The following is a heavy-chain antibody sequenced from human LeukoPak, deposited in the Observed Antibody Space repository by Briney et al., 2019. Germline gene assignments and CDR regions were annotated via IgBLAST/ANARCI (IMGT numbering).Heavy chain of an antibody. D-gene: IGHD4-17*01. Sequence: GGSVTLSCAASGFTVSSNYMSWVRQAPGKGREWVSDIYSGGSTNYGEFVKGRFTISRDNSKNKLYLQMNSLRAEDTAVYYCARGSHYGPAGKGAFDIWGQGTMVTVSS. V-gene: IGHV3-53*01. CDR1: GFTVSSNY. J-gene: IGHJ3*02. CDR2: IYSGGST. CDR3: ARGSHYGPAGKGAFDI.